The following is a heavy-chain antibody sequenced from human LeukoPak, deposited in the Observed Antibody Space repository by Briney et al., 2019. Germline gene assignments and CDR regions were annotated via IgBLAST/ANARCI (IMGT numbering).Heavy chain of an antibody. D-gene: IGHD3-10*01. CDR1: GGTFISYA. V-gene: IGHV1-69*04. CDR3: AREPESGAPDY. CDR2: IIPIFGIA. Sequence: SVKVSCKASGGTFISYAISWVRQAPGQGLEWMGRIIPIFGIANYAQKFQGRVTITADKSTGTAYMELSSLRSEDTAVYYCAREPESGAPDYWGQGTLVTVSS. J-gene: IGHJ4*02.